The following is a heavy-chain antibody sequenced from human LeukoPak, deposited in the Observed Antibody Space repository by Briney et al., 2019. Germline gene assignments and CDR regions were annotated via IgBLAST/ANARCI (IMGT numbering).Heavy chain of an antibody. D-gene: IGHD2-15*01. CDR3: ARSVEGYCRGGSCYYYSYYMDV. J-gene: IGHJ6*03. Sequence: SETLSLTCTVSGYSIRSDYSWGWIRQPPGKGLEWIGTLFHSGTTYYNPSLKSRVSILVDASKNQFSLRLSSVTVADTAVYYCARSVEGYCRGGSCYYYSYYMDVWGKGTTVTVSS. CDR2: LFHSGTT. CDR1: GYSIRSDYS. V-gene: IGHV4-38-2*02.